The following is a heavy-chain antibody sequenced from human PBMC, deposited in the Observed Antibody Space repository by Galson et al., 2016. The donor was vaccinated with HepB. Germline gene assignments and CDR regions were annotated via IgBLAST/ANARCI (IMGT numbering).Heavy chain of an antibody. Sequence: TLSLTCTVSGGSISSDRDYWNWIRQPAGSRLEWIGRIDPSGNTIYSPSLKSRVTISADTSNNLFSLELRSVTAADTAVYYCAREVNYVLGGGVPFERWGQGTLVTVSS. CDR3: AREVNYVLGGGVPFER. CDR2: IDPSGNT. J-gene: IGHJ4*02. V-gene: IGHV4-61*02. CDR1: GGSISSDRDY. D-gene: IGHD3-16*01.